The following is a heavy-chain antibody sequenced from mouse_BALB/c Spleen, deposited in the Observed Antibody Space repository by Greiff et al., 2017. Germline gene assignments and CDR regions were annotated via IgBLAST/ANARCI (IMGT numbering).Heavy chain of an antibody. CDR2: INSNGGST. CDR3: ARDPLRSVAGAMDY. CDR1: GFTFSSYG. V-gene: IGHV5-6-3*01. J-gene: IGHJ4*01. D-gene: IGHD1-1*01. Sequence: VQGVESGGGLVQPGGSLKLSCAASGFTFSSYGMSWVRQTPDKRLELVATINSNGGSTYYPDSVKGRFTISRDNAKNTLYLQMSSLKSEDTAMYYCARDPLRSVAGAMDYWGQGTSVTVSS.